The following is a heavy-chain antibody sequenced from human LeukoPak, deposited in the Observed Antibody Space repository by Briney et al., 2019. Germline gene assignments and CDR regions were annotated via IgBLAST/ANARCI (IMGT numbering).Heavy chain of an antibody. CDR1: GYTFTSYG. V-gene: IGHV1-18*01. CDR2: ISAYNGNT. D-gene: IGHD6-19*01. J-gene: IGHJ4*02. CDR3: ARVPALGIAVAGHFDY. Sequence: GASVKVSCKASGYTFTSYGISWVRQAPGQGLEWMGWISAYNGNTNYAQKLQGRVTMTTDTSTSTAYMELRSLRSDDTAVYYCARVPALGIAVAGHFDYWGQGTLVTVSS.